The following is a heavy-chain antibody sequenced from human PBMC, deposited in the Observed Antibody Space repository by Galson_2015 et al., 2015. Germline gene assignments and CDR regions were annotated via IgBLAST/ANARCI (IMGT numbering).Heavy chain of an antibody. CDR3: ASLYCSSTSHIQYGHLTAREIDY. CDR2: ISYDGSNK. D-gene: IGHD2-2*01. V-gene: IGHV3-30*03. CDR1: GFTFSSYG. Sequence: SLRLSCAASGFTFSSYGMHWVRQAPGKGLEWVAVISYDGSNKYYADSVKGRFTISRDNSKNTLYLQMNSLRAEDTAVYYCASLYCSSTSHIQYGHLTAREIDYWGQGTLVTVSS. J-gene: IGHJ4*02.